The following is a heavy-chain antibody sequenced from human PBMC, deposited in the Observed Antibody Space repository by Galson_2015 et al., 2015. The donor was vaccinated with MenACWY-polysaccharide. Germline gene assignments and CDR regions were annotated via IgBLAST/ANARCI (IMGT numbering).Heavy chain of an antibody. J-gene: IGHJ3*02. CDR2: ISASGGST. CDR3: AKDTGPGEYAYSWGTFDI. Sequence: SLRLSCAASGFTFSSYAMSWVRQAPGKGLEWVSGISASGGSTVYTDSAKGRFTMSRDNSERSLYLQMNSLRAEDTAVYYCAKDTGPGEYAYSWGTFDIWGRGTMVTVSS. V-gene: IGHV3-23*01. CDR1: GFTFSSYA. D-gene: IGHD3-10*01.